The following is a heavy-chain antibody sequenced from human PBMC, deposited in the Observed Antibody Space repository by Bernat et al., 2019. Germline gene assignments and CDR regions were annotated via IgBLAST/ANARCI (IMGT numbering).Heavy chain of an antibody. CDR3: AVITMVQRVGTFPDY. J-gene: IGHJ4*02. V-gene: IGHV3-48*03. D-gene: IGHD3-10*01. Sequence: EVQLVESGGGLVQPGWSLRLSCAAFGFTFSNYEMNWVRQAPGKGLEWVSYIGSSGITIYYTESVKGRFTISRDNAKNSLYLQMNSLRAEDTAVYYCAVITMVQRVGTFPDYWGQGTLVSVSS. CDR2: IGSSGITI. CDR1: GFTFSNYE.